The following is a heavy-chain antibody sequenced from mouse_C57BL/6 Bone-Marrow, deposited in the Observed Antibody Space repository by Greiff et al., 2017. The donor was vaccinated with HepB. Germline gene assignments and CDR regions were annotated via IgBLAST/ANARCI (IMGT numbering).Heavy chain of an antibody. D-gene: IGHD3-2*02. CDR2: IDPSDSYT. Sequence: VKLQQPGAELVKPGASVKLSCKASGYTFTSYWMQWVKQRPGQGLEWIGEIDPSDSYTNYNQKFKGKATLTVDTSSSTAYMQLSSLTSEDSAVYYCARAQAIAMDYWGQGTSVTVSS. CDR1: GYTFTSYW. V-gene: IGHV1-50*01. CDR3: ARAQAIAMDY. J-gene: IGHJ4*01.